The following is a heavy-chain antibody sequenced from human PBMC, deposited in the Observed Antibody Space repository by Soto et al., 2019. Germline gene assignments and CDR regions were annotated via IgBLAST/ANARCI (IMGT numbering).Heavy chain of an antibody. V-gene: IGHV3-23*05. D-gene: IGHD2-8*01. CDR1: GFTFSSNA. Sequence: GGSLRLSCAASGFTFSSNAMSWVRQAPGKGLEWVSASDSSGTATYYADSVKGRFTISRDNSKSTLYLQMNSLRAEDTAVYYCATSVYAQTQFDYWGQGTLVTVSS. CDR3: ATSVYAQTQFDY. J-gene: IGHJ4*02. CDR2: SDSSGTAT.